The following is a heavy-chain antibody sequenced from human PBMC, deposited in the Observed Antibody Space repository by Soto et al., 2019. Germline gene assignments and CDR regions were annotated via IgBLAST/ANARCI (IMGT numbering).Heavy chain of an antibody. CDR1: GSSFTSYW. J-gene: IGHJ4*02. CDR3: ARRWSSSWLYYFDY. D-gene: IGHD6-13*01. CDR2: IYPGHSDT. Sequence: GESLKISCKGSGSSFTSYWIGWVRQMPGKGLEGMWIIYPGHSDTRHSTSFQVTITIAADKTISTLYLNWRSVKDSDTDMYYCARRWSSSWLYYFDYWGQGTLVTVSS. V-gene: IGHV5-51*01.